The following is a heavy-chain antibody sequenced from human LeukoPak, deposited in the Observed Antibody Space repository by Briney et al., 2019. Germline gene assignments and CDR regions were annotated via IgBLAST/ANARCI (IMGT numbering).Heavy chain of an antibody. CDR1: GFTFSSYS. CDR2: ISSSSSTI. V-gene: IGHV3-48*02. CDR3: AREGINSIDY. D-gene: IGHD4-23*01. J-gene: IGHJ4*02. Sequence: GGSLRLSCAASGFTFSSYSMNWVRQAPGRGPEWVSYISSSSSTIFYADSVKGRFTISRDNAKNSLYLQMNSLRDEDTAVYYCAREGINSIDYWGQGTLVTVSS.